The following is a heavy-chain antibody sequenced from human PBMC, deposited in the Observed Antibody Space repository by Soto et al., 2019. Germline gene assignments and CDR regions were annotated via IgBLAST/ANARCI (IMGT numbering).Heavy chain of an antibody. V-gene: IGHV3-49*03. D-gene: IGHD1-26*01. CDR2: IRSTAYGGTT. CDR3: TPGPGSGNTFYI. CDR1: GFTFGDYA. Sequence: PGGSLRLSCTASGFTFGDYAMSWFRQAPGKGLEWVGFIRSTAYGGTTEYAASVKGIFTISRDYSKSIAYLQMNSLTTEDTAVYYCTPGPGSGNTFYIWGQGTMVTVSS. J-gene: IGHJ3*02.